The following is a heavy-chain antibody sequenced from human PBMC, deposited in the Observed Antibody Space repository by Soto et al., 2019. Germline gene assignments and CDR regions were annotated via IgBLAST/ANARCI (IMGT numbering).Heavy chain of an antibody. Sequence: PSETLSLTCSVSGGSVTSYYWSWIRQPAGKGLDWIGRLYTSGNTDYNPSLKGRVTMSLDTSKNQFSLKVNSVTAADTAVYYCARDGVGPHGIDVWGQGTTVTVSS. J-gene: IGHJ6*02. CDR3: ARDGVGPHGIDV. CDR2: LYTSGNT. D-gene: IGHD2-8*01. V-gene: IGHV4-4*07. CDR1: GGSVTSYY.